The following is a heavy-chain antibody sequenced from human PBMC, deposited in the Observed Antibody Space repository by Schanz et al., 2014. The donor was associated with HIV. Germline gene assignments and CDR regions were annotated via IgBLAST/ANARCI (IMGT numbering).Heavy chain of an antibody. Sequence: QVRLVETGGGVVQPGRSLRLSCAASGFIFRTHGMHWVRQVPGKGLEWVAVISYDGSIEYYADSVKGRFTISRDNSKNTLYLQMNSLRSEDTAVYYCAKVGRIYSTTWIDYWGQGTLVTVSS. CDR1: GFIFRTHG. V-gene: IGHV3-30*18. D-gene: IGHD2-2*01. J-gene: IGHJ4*02. CDR3: AKVGRIYSTTWIDY. CDR2: ISYDGSIE.